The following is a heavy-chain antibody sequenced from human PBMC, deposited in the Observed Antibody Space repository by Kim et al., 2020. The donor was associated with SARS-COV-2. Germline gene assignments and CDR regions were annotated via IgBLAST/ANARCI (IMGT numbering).Heavy chain of an antibody. Sequence: GGSLRLSCAASGFTFSSYAMSWVRQAPGKGLEWVSAISGGGGATYYADSVRGRFTFSRDNSKNTLYLLMNSLRAEDPVVYYCVKDGRGDSPKPDFDYWG. J-gene: IGHJ4*01. CDR2: ISGGGGAT. CDR1: GFTFSSYA. CDR3: VKDGRGDSPKPDFDY. V-gene: IGHV3-23*01. D-gene: IGHD2-15*01.